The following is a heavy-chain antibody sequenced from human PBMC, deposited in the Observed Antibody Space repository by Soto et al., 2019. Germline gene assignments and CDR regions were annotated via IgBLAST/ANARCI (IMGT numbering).Heavy chain of an antibody. Sequence: SETLSLTCTVSGGSLSSGSYYWSRIRQPPGKGLEWIGYIYYSGSTNYNPSLKSRVTISVYTSKNQFSLKLRSVTAADTAVYYCASYLGSGVDYHYGMDVSAQGTTVTVSS. J-gene: IGHJ6*02. CDR3: ASYLGSGVDYHYGMDV. CDR2: IYYSGST. D-gene: IGHD3-10*01. V-gene: IGHV4-61*01. CDR1: GGSLSSGSYY.